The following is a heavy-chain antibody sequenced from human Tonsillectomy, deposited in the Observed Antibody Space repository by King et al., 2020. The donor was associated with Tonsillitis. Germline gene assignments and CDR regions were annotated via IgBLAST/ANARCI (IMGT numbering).Heavy chain of an antibody. V-gene: IGHV4-38-2*02. J-gene: IGHJ3*02. Sequence: QVQLQESGPGLVKPSETLSLTCTVSGYSISSGYYWGWIRQPPGTGLEWIGIVSHSGSTYHNPSLKSRVTISVDSSKNQFSLKLNSVTAADTAVYYCARVGGIGEAFDIWGQGTMVTVSS. D-gene: IGHD3-10*01. CDR2: VSHSGST. CDR3: ARVGGIGEAFDI. CDR1: GYSISSGYY.